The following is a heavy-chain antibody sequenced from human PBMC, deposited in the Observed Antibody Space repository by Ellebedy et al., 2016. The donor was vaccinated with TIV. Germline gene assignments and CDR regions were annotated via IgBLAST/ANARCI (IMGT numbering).Heavy chain of an antibody. Sequence: GESLKISXAASGFTFSSYSMNWVRQAPGKGLEWVSSISSSSSYIYYADSVKGRFTISRDNAKNSLYLQMNSLRAEDTAVYYCARDQCSSTSCYLFDYWGQGTLVTVSS. CDR3: ARDQCSSTSCYLFDY. J-gene: IGHJ4*02. D-gene: IGHD2-2*01. CDR1: GFTFSSYS. V-gene: IGHV3-21*01. CDR2: ISSSSSYI.